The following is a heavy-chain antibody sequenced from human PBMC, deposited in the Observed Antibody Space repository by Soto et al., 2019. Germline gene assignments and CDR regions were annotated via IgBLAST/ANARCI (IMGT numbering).Heavy chain of an antibody. Sequence: QVQLVQSGAEVKRPGASVKVSCKASGYTFTRTGISRVRQAPGQGLEWMGWIGTYNGDTNYAQTFQGRVTMTTDTSTSTVHMEVRSLRSDDTAVYYCAREGVAPYYYYGMDVWGQRTPVTVSS. J-gene: IGHJ6*02. CDR2: IGTYNGDT. CDR1: GYTFTRTG. D-gene: IGHD5-12*01. V-gene: IGHV1-18*01. CDR3: AREGVAPYYYYGMDV.